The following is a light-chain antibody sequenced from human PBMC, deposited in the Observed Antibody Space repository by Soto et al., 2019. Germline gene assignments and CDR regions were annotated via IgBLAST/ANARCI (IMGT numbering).Light chain of an antibody. CDR1: SSNIGSNP. J-gene: IGLJ1*01. CDR2: NNS. V-gene: IGLV1-44*01. CDR3: AAWDDSLNGYV. Sequence: QSVLTQPPSASGTPGQRVTISCSGSSSNIGSNPVNWYQQLPGTAPKLLIYNNSQRPSGVPDRFSGSKSGTSASLASSGLQSEVEADYYCAAWDDSLNGYVFGTGTKVTVL.